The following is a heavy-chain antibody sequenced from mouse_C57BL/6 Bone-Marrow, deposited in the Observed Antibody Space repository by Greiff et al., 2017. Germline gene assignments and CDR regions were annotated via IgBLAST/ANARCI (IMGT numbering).Heavy chain of an antibody. J-gene: IGHJ4*01. D-gene: IGHD2-4*01. CDR3: ARSYDYDDYTIDY. V-gene: IGHV1-64*01. CDR2: MHPNGGSP. Sequence: QVQLQQPGAELVKPGASVKLSCKASGYTFTNYWMHWVKQRPGQGLEWIGMMHPNGGSPDYNEKFKSEATLSVDKSSRTAYLELSSLTSENSAVYDCARSYDYDDYTIDYWGGGNWVTVSA. CDR1: GYTFTNYW.